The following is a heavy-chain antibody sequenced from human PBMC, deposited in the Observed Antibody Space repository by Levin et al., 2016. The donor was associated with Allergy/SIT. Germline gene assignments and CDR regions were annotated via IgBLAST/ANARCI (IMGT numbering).Heavy chain of an antibody. V-gene: IGHV3-23*01. D-gene: IGHD2-21*01. CDR1: GFSFSSYG. CDR3: AKAQQPAYCGGDCVSAYYFGMDV. Sequence: GGSLRLSCAASGFSFSSYGMSWVRQAPGKGLEWVSAISGSGGRTNYADSVKGRFTVSRDNSKNTLYLRVESLRADDTAIYYCAKAQQPAYCGGDCVSAYYFGMDVWGQGTTVTVSS. J-gene: IGHJ6*02. CDR2: ISGSGGRT.